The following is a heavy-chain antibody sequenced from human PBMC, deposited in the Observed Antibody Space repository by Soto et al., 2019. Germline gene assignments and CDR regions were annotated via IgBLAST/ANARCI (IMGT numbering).Heavy chain of an antibody. CDR3: ARAGKYYYGSGSPYYYGMDV. Sequence: QVQLVQSGAEVKKPGASVKVSCKASGYTFTSYGVSWVRQAPGQGLEWMGWISGYKGNTNYAQKLQGRVTMTTDKSKSTAYMELRSLKSDDTAVYYCARAGKYYYGSGSPYYYGMDVWGQGITVTVSS. CDR2: ISGYKGNT. V-gene: IGHV1-18*04. D-gene: IGHD3-10*01. J-gene: IGHJ6*01. CDR1: GYTFTSYG.